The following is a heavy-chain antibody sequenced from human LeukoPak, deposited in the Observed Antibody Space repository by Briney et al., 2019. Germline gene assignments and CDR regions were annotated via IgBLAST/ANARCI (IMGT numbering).Heavy chain of an antibody. Sequence: SETLSLTCAVSGGSISSSNWWSWVRQPPGKGPEWIGEIYHSGSTNYNPSLKSRVTISVDKSKNQFSLKLSSVTAADTAVYYCARLYDSSGYYSAEFDYWGQGTLVTVSS. V-gene: IGHV4-4*02. CDR2: IYHSGST. CDR3: ARLYDSSGYYSAEFDY. CDR1: GGSISSSNW. J-gene: IGHJ4*02. D-gene: IGHD3-22*01.